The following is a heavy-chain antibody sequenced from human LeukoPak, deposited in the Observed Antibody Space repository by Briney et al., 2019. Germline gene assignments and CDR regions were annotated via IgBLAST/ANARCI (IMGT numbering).Heavy chain of an antibody. V-gene: IGHV5-51*01. CDR2: IYPGDSDT. J-gene: IGHJ4*02. Sequence: GESLKISCKASGYSFTNYWIGWVRQMPGKGLEWMGIIYPGDSDTRYSPSFQGQVTISADKSISTAYLQWSSLKASDTAMYYCASRGGSSWYYFDYWGQGTLVTVSS. CDR3: ASRGGSSWYYFDY. CDR1: GYSFTNYW. D-gene: IGHD6-13*01.